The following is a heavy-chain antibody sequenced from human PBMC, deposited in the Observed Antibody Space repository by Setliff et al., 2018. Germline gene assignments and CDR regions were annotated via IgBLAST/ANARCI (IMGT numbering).Heavy chain of an antibody. CDR3: ARSRSNFWSGYFNWFDP. J-gene: IGHJ5*02. V-gene: IGHV5-51*01. D-gene: IGHD3-3*01. Sequence: GESLKISCKGSGYSFTRYWIGWVRQMPGKGLEWMGIIYPGDSDTRYSPSFQGQVTISADKSISTAYLQWSSLKASDTAMYYCARSRSNFWSGYFNWFDPWGQGARVTVSS. CDR2: IYPGDSDT. CDR1: GYSFTRYW.